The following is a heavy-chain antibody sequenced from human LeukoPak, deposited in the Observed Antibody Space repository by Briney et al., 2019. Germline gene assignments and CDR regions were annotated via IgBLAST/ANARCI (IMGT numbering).Heavy chain of an antibody. J-gene: IGHJ2*01. D-gene: IGHD1-26*01. CDR1: GFTFRSRW. V-gene: IGHV3-74*01. Sequence: PGGSLTLSCTASGFTFRSRWKHWVRHAPGKGLVWVLRINNDGSSTSYGECGKGPILISGDNGKNTLYLQMNSLRVEETGVDNCGRGPAPSYRGSYYNWYFELWGGGTGVSVAS. CDR3: GRGPAPSYRGSYYNWYFEL. CDR2: INNDGSST.